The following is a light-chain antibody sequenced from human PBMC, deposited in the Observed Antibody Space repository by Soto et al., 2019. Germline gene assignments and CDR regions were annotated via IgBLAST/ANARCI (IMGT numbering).Light chain of an antibody. Sequence: PGESVTLSWRASQSVSSSYLTWYQQKPGQAPRLLIYGASNRATGIPARFSGSGSGTDFTLTISSLQPEDFAVYYCQQDYNLPRWTFGQGTKVDIK. J-gene: IGKJ1*01. V-gene: IGKV3D-7*01. CDR1: QSVSSSY. CDR2: GAS. CDR3: QQDYNLPRWT.